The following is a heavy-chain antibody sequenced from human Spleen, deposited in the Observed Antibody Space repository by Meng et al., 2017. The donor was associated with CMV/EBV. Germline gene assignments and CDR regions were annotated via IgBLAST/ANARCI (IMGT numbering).Heavy chain of an antibody. D-gene: IGHD6-25*01. Sequence: ASVKVSCKVSEYILTDLPIHWVRQAPGKGLEWLGGFDLRDGETVYAQKFQGRVTITRDTSTNTAYIEMVSLTSEDTAIYYCARDPPGGLHDSYFYYYEMDVWGQGTTVTVSS. CDR1: EYILTDLP. CDR2: FDLRDGET. J-gene: IGHJ6*02. V-gene: IGHV1-24*01. CDR3: ARDPPGGLHDSYFYYYEMDV.